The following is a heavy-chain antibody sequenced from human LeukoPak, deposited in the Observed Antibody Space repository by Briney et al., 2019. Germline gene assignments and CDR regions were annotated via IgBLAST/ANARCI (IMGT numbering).Heavy chain of an antibody. V-gene: IGHV4-34*01. CDR2: INHSGST. CDR1: GGSLSGYY. CDR3: ARAVYDSSGYYYDASDY. D-gene: IGHD3-22*01. J-gene: IGHJ4*02. Sequence: SETLSLTCAVYGGSLSGYYWSWIRQPPGKGLEWIGEINHSGSTNYNPSLKSRVTISVDTSKNQFSLKLSSVTAADTAVYYCARAVYDSSGYYYDASDYWGQGTLVTVSS.